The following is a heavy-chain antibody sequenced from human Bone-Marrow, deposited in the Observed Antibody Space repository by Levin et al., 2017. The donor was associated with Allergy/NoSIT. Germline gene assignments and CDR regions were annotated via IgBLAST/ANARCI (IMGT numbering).Heavy chain of an antibody. Sequence: LSLTCAASGFTFSNSAMTWVRPAPGKGLEWVSAISGGGGTTNYAESVKGRFTISRDNSKNTLYLQMDSLRAEDTAVYYCAKDRIEISRLLGYCGSTNCYGGGTDYWGQGTLVTVSS. D-gene: IGHD2-2*01. CDR1: GFTFSNSA. CDR3: AKDRIEISRLLGYCGSTNCYGGGTDY. CDR2: ISGGGGTT. J-gene: IGHJ4*02. V-gene: IGHV3-23*01.